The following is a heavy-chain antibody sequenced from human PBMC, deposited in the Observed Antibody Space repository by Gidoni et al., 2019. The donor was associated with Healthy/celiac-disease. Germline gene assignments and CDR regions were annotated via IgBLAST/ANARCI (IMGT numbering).Heavy chain of an antibody. D-gene: IGHD2-21*01. Sequence: EVQLVESGGGLVKPGGSLRLSCAASGFTFSSYSMNWVRQAPGKGLEGVSSISSSSSYIYYADSVKGRFTISRDNAKNSLYLQMNSLRAEDTAVYYCAGPPGGADYWGQGTLVTVSS. V-gene: IGHV3-21*01. CDR2: ISSSSSYI. CDR3: AGPPGGADY. CDR1: GFTFSSYS. J-gene: IGHJ4*02.